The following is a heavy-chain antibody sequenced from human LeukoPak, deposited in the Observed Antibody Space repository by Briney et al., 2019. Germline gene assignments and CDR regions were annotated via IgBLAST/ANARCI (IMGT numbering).Heavy chain of an antibody. Sequence: GGSLRLSRAASGFTFSSYSMNWVRQAPRKGLEWVSYISSSSSTIYYADSVKGRFTISRDNAKNSLYLQMNSLRAEDTAVYYCARGAPYYYYYMDVWGKGTTVTVSS. J-gene: IGHJ6*03. CDR3: ARGAPYYYYYMDV. CDR1: GFTFSSYS. V-gene: IGHV3-48*01. CDR2: ISSSSSTI.